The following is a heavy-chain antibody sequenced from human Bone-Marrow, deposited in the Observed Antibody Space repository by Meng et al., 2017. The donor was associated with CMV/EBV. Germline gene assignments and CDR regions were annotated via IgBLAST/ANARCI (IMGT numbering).Heavy chain of an antibody. J-gene: IGHJ6*02. CDR2: INPNSGGT. CDR1: GYTFTGYY. V-gene: IGHV1-2*02. Sequence: ASVKVSCKASGYTFTGYYMHWVRQAPGQGLEWMGWINPNSGGTNYAQKFQGRVTMTRDTSISTAYMELSRLRSDDTAVYYCSRDGPGRFLDQTPSGGVDVWGQGTTVTVSS. D-gene: IGHD3/OR15-3a*01. CDR3: SRDGPGRFLDQTPSGGVDV.